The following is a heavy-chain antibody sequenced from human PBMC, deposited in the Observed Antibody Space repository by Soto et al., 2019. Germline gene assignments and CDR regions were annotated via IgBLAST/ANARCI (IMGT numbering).Heavy chain of an antibody. Sequence: GGSPRLSCAASVFPFSSYAMSWVRQAPGKGLEWVSAISGSGGSTYYADSVKGRFTISRDNSKNTLYLQMNSLRAEDTAVYYCAKPKSRGYYYYYMDVWGKGTTVTVSS. J-gene: IGHJ6*03. CDR1: VFPFSSYA. V-gene: IGHV3-23*01. D-gene: IGHD3-10*01. CDR3: AKPKSRGYYYYYMDV. CDR2: ISGSGGST.